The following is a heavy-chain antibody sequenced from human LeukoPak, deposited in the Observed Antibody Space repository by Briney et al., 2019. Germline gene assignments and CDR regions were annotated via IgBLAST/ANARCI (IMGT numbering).Heavy chain of an antibody. J-gene: IGHJ4*02. CDR2: IKSKTDGGTT. V-gene: IGHV3-15*07. D-gene: IGHD3-22*01. CDR1: GFTFSSYS. Sequence: PGGSLRLSCAASGFTFSSYSMNWVRQAPGKGLEWVGRIKSKTDGGTTDYAAPVKGRFTISRDDSKNTLYLQMNSLKTEDTAVYYCTTDSSGPRGDYWGQGTLVTVSS. CDR3: TTDSSGPRGDY.